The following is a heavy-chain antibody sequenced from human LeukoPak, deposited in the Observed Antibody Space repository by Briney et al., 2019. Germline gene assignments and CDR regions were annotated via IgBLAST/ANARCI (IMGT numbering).Heavy chain of an antibody. D-gene: IGHD6-19*01. CDR3: ARAYSSGWYDIDYFDY. CDR1: GGSISSGGYS. Sequence: SQTLSLTCAVSGGSISSGGYSWSWIRQPPGKGLEWIGYIYYSGSTNYNPSLKSRVTISVDTSKNQFSLKLSSVTAADTAVYYCARAYSSGWYDIDYFDYWGQGTLVTVSS. CDR2: IYYSGST. V-gene: IGHV4-61*08. J-gene: IGHJ4*02.